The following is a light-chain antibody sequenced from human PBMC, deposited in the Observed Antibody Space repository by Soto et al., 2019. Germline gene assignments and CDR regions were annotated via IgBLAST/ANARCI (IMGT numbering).Light chain of an antibody. CDR2: EVS. Sequence: QSALTQPPSASGSPGQSVTISCPGTSSDVGGYNYVSWYQQHPGKAPKLMIYEVSKRPSGVPDRFSGSKSGNTASLTVSGLQAEDEADYYCSSYAGSKDVVFGGGTKLTGL. V-gene: IGLV2-8*01. J-gene: IGLJ2*01. CDR1: SSDVGGYNY. CDR3: SSYAGSKDVV.